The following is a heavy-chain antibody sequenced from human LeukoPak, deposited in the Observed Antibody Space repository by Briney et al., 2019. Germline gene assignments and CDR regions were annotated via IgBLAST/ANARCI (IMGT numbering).Heavy chain of an antibody. Sequence: GGSLRLSCAASGFTISSYYMNWVRQAPGKGLDWAANIKQDGSEKYYVDSVKGRFTISRDNAKNSLYLQMNSLRAEDTAVYYCARYSSSSKKGFDCWGQGTLVTVSS. D-gene: IGHD6-13*01. CDR3: ARYSSSSKKGFDC. V-gene: IGHV3-7*01. CDR2: IKQDGSEK. CDR1: GFTISSYY. J-gene: IGHJ4*02.